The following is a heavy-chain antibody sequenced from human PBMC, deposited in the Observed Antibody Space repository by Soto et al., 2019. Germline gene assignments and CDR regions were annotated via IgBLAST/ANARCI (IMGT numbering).Heavy chain of an antibody. CDR1: GFTFSDYY. V-gene: IGHV3-11*05. D-gene: IGHD6-25*01. Sequence: GGSLRLSCAASGFTFSDYYMSWIRQAPGKGLEWVSYISSSSYTNYADSVKGRFTISRDNAKNSLYLQMNSLRAEDTAVYYCARVSATTKKSDAFDIWGQGTMVTVSS. CDR2: ISSSSYT. CDR3: ARVSATTKKSDAFDI. J-gene: IGHJ3*02.